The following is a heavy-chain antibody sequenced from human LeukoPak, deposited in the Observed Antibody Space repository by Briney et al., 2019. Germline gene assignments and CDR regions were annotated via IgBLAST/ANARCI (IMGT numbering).Heavy chain of an antibody. Sequence: PGGSLRLSCAASGFTFSSYTMHWVRQAPGKGLEWVAAITDDGSDAYYSDSAKGRLTISRDNSNNTLFLQMNSLRAEDTALYFCAKQSNNHCYHKASDYWGQGTLVTVSS. J-gene: IGHJ4*02. V-gene: IGHV3-30-3*01. CDR3: AKQSNNHCYHKASDY. CDR1: GFTFSSYT. D-gene: IGHD2-21*02. CDR2: ITDDGSDA.